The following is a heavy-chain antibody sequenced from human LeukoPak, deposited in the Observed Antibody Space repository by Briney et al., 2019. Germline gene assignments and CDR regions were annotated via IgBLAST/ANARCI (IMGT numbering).Heavy chain of an antibody. V-gene: IGHV1-46*01. Sequence: ASVKVSCKAFGYTFTSNAMNWVRQAPGQGLEWMGIINPSGGSTSYAQRFQGRVTMTRDTSTGTVYMELSSLRSEDTAVYYCARSTNSDFDYWGQGTLVTVSS. CDR1: GYTFTSNA. CDR3: ARSTNSDFDY. CDR2: INPSGGST. J-gene: IGHJ4*02. D-gene: IGHD2-8*01.